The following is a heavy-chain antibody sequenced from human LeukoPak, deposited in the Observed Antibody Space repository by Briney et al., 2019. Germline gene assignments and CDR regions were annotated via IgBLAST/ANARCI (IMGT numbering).Heavy chain of an antibody. J-gene: IGHJ4*02. CDR1: GYTFTSYW. Sequence: AESLKISCKGSGYTFTSYWIGWVRQMPGKGLEWMGIIYPGDSDTRYSPSFQGQVTISADKSISTAYLQWSSLKASDTGIYYCARHALESQAYYFDYCGERSLVTVSS. CDR2: IYPGDSDT. CDR3: ARHALESQAYYFDY. V-gene: IGHV5-51*01. D-gene: IGHD5-24*01.